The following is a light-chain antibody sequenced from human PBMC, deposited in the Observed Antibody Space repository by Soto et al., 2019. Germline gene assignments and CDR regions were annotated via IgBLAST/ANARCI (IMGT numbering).Light chain of an antibody. V-gene: IGKV1-39*01. CDR2: AAS. J-gene: IGKJ2*01. CDR3: QQSYR. CDR1: QSISSY. Sequence: DLPMTQSPSSLSASVGDRVTITCRASQSISSYLNWYQQKPGKAPKLLIYAASSLQSGVSSRFSGSGSGTDFTLTISSLQPEDFATYYCQQSYRFGQGTKLEIK.